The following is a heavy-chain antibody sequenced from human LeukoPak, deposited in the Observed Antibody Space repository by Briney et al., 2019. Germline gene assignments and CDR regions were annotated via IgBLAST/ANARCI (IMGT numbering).Heavy chain of an antibody. CDR1: GDSISYFY. Sequence: SETLSLTCSVSGDSISYFYWSWIRQAAGKGLEWIGRMSSSGNNDYNASLKSRVTMSVDTSKNQLSLKVISVTAADTAVYYCARGCKAGGGNDFDYWGQGTLVTVSS. CDR2: MSSSGNN. J-gene: IGHJ4*02. V-gene: IGHV4-4*07. CDR3: ARGCKAGGGNDFDY. D-gene: IGHD4-23*01.